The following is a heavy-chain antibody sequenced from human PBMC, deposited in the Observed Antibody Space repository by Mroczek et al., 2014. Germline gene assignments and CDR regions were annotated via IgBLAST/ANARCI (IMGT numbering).Heavy chain of an antibody. CDR3: AAAYDSSGYRSLL. CDR2: INHSGST. V-gene: IGHV4-34*01. Sequence: QVQLQQWGAGLLKPSETLSLTCAVYGGSFSGYYWSWIRQPPGKGLEWIGEINHSGSTNYNPSLKSRVTISVDTSKNQFSLKLSSVTAADTAVYYCAAAYDSSGYRSLLWGQGTLVTVSS. D-gene: IGHD3-22*01. J-gene: IGHJ4*02. CDR1: GGSFSGYY.